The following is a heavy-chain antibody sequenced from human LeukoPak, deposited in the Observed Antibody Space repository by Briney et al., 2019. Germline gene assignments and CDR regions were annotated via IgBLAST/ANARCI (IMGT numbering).Heavy chain of an antibody. Sequence: PGGSLRLSCAASGFTFSSYGMHWVRQAPGKGLEWVAVIWYDGSNKYYADSVKGRFTISRDNSKNTLYLQMNSLRAEDTAVYYCARSYSGSYPIDYWGQGTLVTVSS. CDR3: ARSYSGSYPIDY. D-gene: IGHD1-26*01. V-gene: IGHV3-33*01. J-gene: IGHJ4*02. CDR1: GFTFSSYG. CDR2: IWYDGSNK.